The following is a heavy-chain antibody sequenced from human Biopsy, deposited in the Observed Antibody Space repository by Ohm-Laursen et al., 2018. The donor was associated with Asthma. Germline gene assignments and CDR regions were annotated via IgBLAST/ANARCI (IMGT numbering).Heavy chain of an antibody. Sequence: SETLSLTWTVSGGSMSSSSYSWGWIRQPPGKGLEWIGSISYTGNTDIPSLRSRVTLSVDTSKNNLSLKLTSVTAADTAVFYCARHWNWGSFFDYWGQGMLVTVSS. J-gene: IGHJ4*02. V-gene: IGHV4-39*01. CDR2: ISYTGNT. D-gene: IGHD7-27*01. CDR3: ARHWNWGSFFDY. CDR1: GGSMSSSSYS.